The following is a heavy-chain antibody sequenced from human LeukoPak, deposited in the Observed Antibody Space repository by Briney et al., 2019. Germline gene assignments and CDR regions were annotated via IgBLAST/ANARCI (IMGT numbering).Heavy chain of an antibody. D-gene: IGHD3-22*01. CDR1: GGSISSYY. Sequence: SETLSLTCTVSGGSISSYYWSWIRQPPGKGLEWIGYIYYSGSTNYNPSLKSRVTISVDTSKNQFSLKQSSVTAADTAVYYCAGLYDSSGYSSYWGQGTLVTVSS. CDR3: AGLYDSSGYSSY. CDR2: IYYSGST. V-gene: IGHV4-59*01. J-gene: IGHJ4*02.